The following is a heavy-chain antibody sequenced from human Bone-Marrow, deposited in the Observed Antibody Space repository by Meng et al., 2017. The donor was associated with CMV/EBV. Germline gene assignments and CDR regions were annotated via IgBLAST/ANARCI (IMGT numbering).Heavy chain of an antibody. J-gene: IGHJ4*02. D-gene: IGHD5-12*01. CDR3: ANRYSGYEDVWYFDY. CDR2: IIPILGIA. V-gene: IGHV1-69*02. CDR1: GGTFSSYT. Sequence: VKVSCKASGGTFSSYTISWVRQAPGQGLEWMGRIIPILGIANYAQKFQGRVTITADKSTSTAYMELSSLRSEDTAVYYCANRYSGYEDVWYFDYWGQGTLVIVSS.